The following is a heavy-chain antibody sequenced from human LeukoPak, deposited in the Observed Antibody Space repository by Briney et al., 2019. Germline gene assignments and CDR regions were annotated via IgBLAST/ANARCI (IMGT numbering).Heavy chain of an antibody. CDR1: GYSFMTYW. J-gene: IGHJ3*02. V-gene: IGHV5-51*01. CDR2: IYPGDSDT. D-gene: IGHD3-22*01. CDR3: ARLSMIDTFDI. Sequence: GESLKISCQASGYSFMTYWIGWVRQMPGKGLEWMAIIYPGDSDTKYSPSFQDQATISADKSINTAYLHWRSLMASDTAMYYCARLSMIDTFDIWGLGTVVTVSS.